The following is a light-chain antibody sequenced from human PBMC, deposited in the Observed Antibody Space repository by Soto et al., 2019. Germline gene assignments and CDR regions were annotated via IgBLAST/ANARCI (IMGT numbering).Light chain of an antibody. V-gene: IGLV2-8*01. CDR1: SSDVGGYNY. CDR3: SSYAGSTV. Sequence: QSALTQPPSASGSPGQSVTISCTGTSSDVGGYNYVSWYQQHPGKAPKLMIYEVSKRPSGVPDRFSGSKSGNTASLTGSGLQAEDEADYYCSSYAGSTVFGTGTKVTVL. J-gene: IGLJ1*01. CDR2: EVS.